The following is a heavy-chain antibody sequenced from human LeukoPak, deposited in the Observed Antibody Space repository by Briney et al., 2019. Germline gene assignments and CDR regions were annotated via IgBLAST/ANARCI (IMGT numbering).Heavy chain of an antibody. CDR3: ARTESNANWFDP. D-gene: IGHD4-11*01. CDR1: GYTFIFYA. Sequence: ASVKVSCKASGYTFIFYAMHWVRQAPGQRLEWMGWINGGNGNTKYSQKFQGRVTITRDTSASTAYMELSSLRSDDTAVYYCARTESNANWFDPWGQGTLVTVSS. V-gene: IGHV1-3*01. J-gene: IGHJ5*02. CDR2: INGGNGNT.